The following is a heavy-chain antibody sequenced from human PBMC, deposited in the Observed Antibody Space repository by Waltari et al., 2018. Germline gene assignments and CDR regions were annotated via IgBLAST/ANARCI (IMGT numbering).Heavy chain of an antibody. Sequence: QAQLRESGPGLVRSSETLSLSCTVSGHSVNNDFYWAGIRQSPGGGLEWIASIYHTGSTHYNSSLKSRVSISTDMSTKQFFLTLTHLTAADTAVYYCAEEGDFRAGLFESWGQGTLVSVSS. V-gene: IGHV4-38-2*02. CDR3: AEEGDFRAGLFES. CDR2: IYHTGST. CDR1: GHSVNNDFY. J-gene: IGHJ4*02. D-gene: IGHD3-16*01.